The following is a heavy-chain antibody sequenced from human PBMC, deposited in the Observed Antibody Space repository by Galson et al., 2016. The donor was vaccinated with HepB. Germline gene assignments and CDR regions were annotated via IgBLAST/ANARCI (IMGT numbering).Heavy chain of an antibody. V-gene: IGHV3-21*04. CDR1: GFSFSTYT. D-gene: IGHD6-19*01. CDR2: TSSSSATI. J-gene: IGHJ5*02. CDR3: TRYGALPGGWVWIDP. Sequence: SLRLSCAASGFSFSTYTMNWVRQAPGKGLEWVASTSSSSATIYYVDSVKGRFAVTRDNAKNSVYLQMNSLKVEDTAVYYCTRYGALPGGWVWIDPWGQGTLVIVSS.